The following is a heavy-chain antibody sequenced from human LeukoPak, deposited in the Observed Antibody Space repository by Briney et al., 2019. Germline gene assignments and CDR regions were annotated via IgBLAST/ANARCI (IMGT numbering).Heavy chain of an antibody. D-gene: IGHD3-10*01. V-gene: IGHV3-21*01. Sequence: GGPLRLSCAASGFTFSSYSMNWVRQAPGKGLEWVSSISSSSYIYYADSVKGRFTISRDNAKNSLYLQMNSLRAEDTAVYYCARDHYYGSGSHFDYWGQGTLVTVSS. J-gene: IGHJ4*02. CDR3: ARDHYYGSGSHFDY. CDR1: GFTFSSYS. CDR2: ISSSSYI.